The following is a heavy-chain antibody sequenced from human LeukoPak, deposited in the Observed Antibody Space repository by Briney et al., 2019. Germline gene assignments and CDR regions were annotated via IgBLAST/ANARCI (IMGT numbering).Heavy chain of an antibody. Sequence: SETLSLTCAVYGGSFSGYYWSWIRQPPGKGLEWIGSIYYSGSTYYNPSLKSRVTISVDTSKNQFSLKLSSVTAADTAVYYCARDRSWFDPWGQGTLVTVSS. CDR2: IYYSGST. CDR1: GGSFSGYY. J-gene: IGHJ5*02. CDR3: ARDRSWFDP. V-gene: IGHV4-34*01.